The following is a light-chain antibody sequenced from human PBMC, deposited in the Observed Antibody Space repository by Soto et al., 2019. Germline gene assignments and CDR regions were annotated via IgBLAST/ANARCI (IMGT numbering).Light chain of an antibody. Sequence: DIQTTQSPSTLSASIGDRVRITCRASQSISSWLAWYQQKPGKAPNLLIYKASSLESGVPSRFSGSGSGTEFTLTISSLQPDDFVTYYCQQYGSYPWTFGQGTKVEIK. CDR1: QSISSW. CDR2: KAS. CDR3: QQYGSYPWT. J-gene: IGKJ1*01. V-gene: IGKV1-5*03.